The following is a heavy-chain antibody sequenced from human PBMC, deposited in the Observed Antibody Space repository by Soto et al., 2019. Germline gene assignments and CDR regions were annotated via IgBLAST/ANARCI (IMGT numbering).Heavy chain of an antibody. Sequence: GGSLRRSCAASGFTFSNARMSWVRQAPGKGLEWVGRIKSKTDGGTTDYAAPVKGRFTISRDDSKNTLYLQMNSLKTEDTAVYYCTTVLHVESYYLGDYWGQGTLVTVSS. V-gene: IGHV3-15*01. CDR1: GFTFSNAR. D-gene: IGHD1-26*01. CDR3: TTVLHVESYYLGDY. J-gene: IGHJ4*02. CDR2: IKSKTDGGTT.